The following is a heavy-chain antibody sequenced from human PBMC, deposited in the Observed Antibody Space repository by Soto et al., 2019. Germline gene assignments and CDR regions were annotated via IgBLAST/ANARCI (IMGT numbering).Heavy chain of an antibody. V-gene: IGHV3-30-3*01. CDR1: GFTFSNYA. CDR2: ISYDGSNK. J-gene: IGHJ6*02. CDR3: ARDKVRDYFYYYYGMDV. D-gene: IGHD4-17*01. Sequence: GGPGRLSCSSSGFTFSNYAMHWLRQAPGKGLEWVAVISYDGSNKYYADSVKGRFTISRDNSKNTLYMQMNSLRGEDTAVYYCARDKVRDYFYYYYGMDVWGQGTTVTVSS.